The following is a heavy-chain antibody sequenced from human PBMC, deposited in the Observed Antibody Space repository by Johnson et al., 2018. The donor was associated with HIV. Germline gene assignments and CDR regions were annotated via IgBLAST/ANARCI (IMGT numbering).Heavy chain of an antibody. D-gene: IGHD3-22*01. J-gene: IGHJ3*01. V-gene: IGHV3-49*04. CDR1: GFTFGDYA. CDR3: TRLYYYYSSGWSTGEDTFDF. CDR2: IGSKAYGGTT. Sequence: VQLVESGGGLVQPGRSLRLSCTASGFTFGDYAMKWVRQAPGKGLEWVGFIGSKAYGGTTEYAASVKGRFTISRDDSKSIAYLQMNSLKTEDTAVYYCTRLYYYYSSGWSTGEDTFDFWGQGTMVTVSS.